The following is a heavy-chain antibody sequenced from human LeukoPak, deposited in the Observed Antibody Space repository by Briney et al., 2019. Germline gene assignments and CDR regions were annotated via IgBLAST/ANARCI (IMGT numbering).Heavy chain of an antibody. J-gene: IGHJ5*02. D-gene: IGHD3-22*01. CDR3: ARGPRGYDSSGGP. CDR2: IKQEGTET. CDR1: GFTFSSYW. V-gene: IGHV3-7*01. Sequence: GESLRLSCAASGFTFSSYWMSWVRRAPGKGLEWVANIKQEGTETYYVDSVKGRFTISRDNAKSSLYLQMNSLRAEDTAVYYCARGPRGYDSSGGPWGQGTLVTVSS.